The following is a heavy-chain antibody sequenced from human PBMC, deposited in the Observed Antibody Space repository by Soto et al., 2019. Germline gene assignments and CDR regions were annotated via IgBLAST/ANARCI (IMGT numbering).Heavy chain of an antibody. CDR3: ARGAEFLEWLSINYYYMDV. V-gene: IGHV4-34*01. J-gene: IGHJ6*03. CDR1: GGSFSGYY. CDR2: INHSGST. Sequence: QVQLQQWGAGLLKPSETLSLTCAVYGGSFSGYYWSWIRQPPGKGLEWIGEINHSGSTNYNPSLKSRVTISVDTSKNQFSLKLSSVTAADTAVYYCARGAEFLEWLSINYYYMDVWGKGTTVTVSS. D-gene: IGHD3-3*01.